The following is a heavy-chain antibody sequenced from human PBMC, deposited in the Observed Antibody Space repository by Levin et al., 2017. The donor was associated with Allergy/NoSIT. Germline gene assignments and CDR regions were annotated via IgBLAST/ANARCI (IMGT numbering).Heavy chain of an antibody. D-gene: IGHD3-16*01. CDR2: ISGSGGST. J-gene: IGHJ4*02. V-gene: IGHV3-23*01. Sequence: GESLKISCAASGFTFSSYAMSWVRQAPGKGLEWVSAISGSGGSTYYADSVKGRFTISRDNSKNTLYLQMNSLRAEDTAVYYCAKVAEFMITFGGADYWGQGTLVTVSS. CDR3: AKVAEFMITFGGADY. CDR1: GFTFSSYA.